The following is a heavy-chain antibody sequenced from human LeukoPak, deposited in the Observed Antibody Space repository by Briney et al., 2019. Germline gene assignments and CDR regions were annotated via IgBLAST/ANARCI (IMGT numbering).Heavy chain of an antibody. D-gene: IGHD6-13*01. CDR1: GYNFPIYW. J-gene: IGHJ6*03. CDR2: IYPDDSNT. CDR3: ARQGAAGKYYYYYMDV. Sequence: GESLKISCQGAGYNFPIYWIGWVRQMPGQGLEWMGIIYPDDSNTIYGPSFQGQVTISADKSINTAYLEWSSLKASDTAIYYCARQGAAGKYYYYYMDVWGKGTTVTVSS. V-gene: IGHV5-51*01.